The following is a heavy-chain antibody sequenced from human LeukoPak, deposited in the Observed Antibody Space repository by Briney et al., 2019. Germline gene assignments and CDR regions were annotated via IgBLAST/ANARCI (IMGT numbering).Heavy chain of an antibody. CDR1: GGTFSSYA. CDR3: ASCITIRYYFDY. Sequence: SVKVSCKASGGTFSSYAISWVRQAPGQGLEWMGGIIPIFGTANYAQKFQGRVTITTDESTSTAYMELSSLRSEDTAVYYCASCITIRYYFDYWGQGTLVTVSS. CDR2: IIPIFGTA. D-gene: IGHD3-3*01. J-gene: IGHJ4*02. V-gene: IGHV1-69*05.